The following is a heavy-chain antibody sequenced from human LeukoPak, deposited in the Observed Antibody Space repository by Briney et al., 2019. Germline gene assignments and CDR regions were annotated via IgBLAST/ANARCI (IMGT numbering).Heavy chain of an antibody. Sequence: GGSLRLSCAASGFTFSSYEMNCVRQAPGKGLEWGSYISSSGSTIYYADSVKGRFTISRDNAKNSLYLHMNSLRAEDTAVYYCAELGITMIGGVWGKGTTVTISS. CDR3: AELGITMIGGV. J-gene: IGHJ6*04. V-gene: IGHV3-48*03. D-gene: IGHD3-10*02. CDR1: GFTFSSYE. CDR2: ISSSGSTI.